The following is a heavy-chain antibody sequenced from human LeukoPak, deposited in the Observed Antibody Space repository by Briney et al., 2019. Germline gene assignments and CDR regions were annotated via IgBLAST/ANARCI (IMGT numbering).Heavy chain of an antibody. CDR2: ISWNSDNI. J-gene: IGHJ4*02. V-gene: IGHV3-9*01. Sequence: GRSLRLSCVASGFTFDDYAMHWVRQAPGKGLEWVSGISWNSDNIAYADSVKGRFTISRDNAKNSLYLQMNSLRAEDTAVYYCARDCSGGSCFDYWGQGTLVTVSS. CDR3: ARDCSGGSCFDY. CDR1: GFTFDDYA. D-gene: IGHD2-15*01.